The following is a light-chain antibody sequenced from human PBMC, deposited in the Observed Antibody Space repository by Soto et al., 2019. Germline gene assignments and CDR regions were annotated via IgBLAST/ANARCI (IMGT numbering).Light chain of an antibody. V-gene: IGKV1-39*01. CDR3: QQSYSTPQT. Sequence: DSEMTQSPSSLSSSGGGRVTITGGASPSISNYLNWYQQKPGKAPKLLIYAASSLASGVPSRFSGSGSGTDFTLTISSLQPEDFATYYCQQSYSTPQTFGQGTKVDIK. J-gene: IGKJ1*01. CDR1: PSISNY. CDR2: AAS.